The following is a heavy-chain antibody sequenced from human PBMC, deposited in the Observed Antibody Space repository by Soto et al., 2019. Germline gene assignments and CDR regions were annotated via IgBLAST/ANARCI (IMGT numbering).Heavy chain of an antibody. D-gene: IGHD4-17*01. Sequence: SETLSLTCSVSGDSIYSVSSFWSWIRQPPGKGLEWIGSIYYTGSTYYNPSLQSRVTISLDSSKNQFSLKLRSVTAADTAVYFCERQDPLRLFDFWGQGSLVTVSS. V-gene: IGHV4-39*01. J-gene: IGHJ4*02. CDR3: ERQDPLRLFDF. CDR1: GDSIYSVSSF. CDR2: IYYTGST.